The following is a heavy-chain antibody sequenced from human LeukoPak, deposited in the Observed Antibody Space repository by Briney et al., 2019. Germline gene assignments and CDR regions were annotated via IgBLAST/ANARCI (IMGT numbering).Heavy chain of an antibody. CDR3: ARGPPLRYFDWLLSY. D-gene: IGHD3-9*01. CDR1: GFTFSSYW. CDR2: IKQDGSEK. Sequence: GGSLRLSCAASGFTFSSYWMSWVRQAPGKGLEWVAYIKQDGSEKYYVDSVKGRFTISRDNAKNSLYLQMNSLRAEDTAVYYCARGPPLRYFDWLLSYWGQGTLVTVSS. V-gene: IGHV3-7*03. J-gene: IGHJ4*02.